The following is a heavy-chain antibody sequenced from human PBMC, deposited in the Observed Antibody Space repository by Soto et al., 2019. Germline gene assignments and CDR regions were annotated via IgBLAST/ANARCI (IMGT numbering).Heavy chain of an antibody. Sequence: GGSLRLSCAASGFTFSSYWMSWVRQAPGKGLERVARIKQDGSEKSYMDSVMGRVTISRDNAKNSLYLQMNSLRAEDTAVDYCARGQGSSGPDDFDIWGQGTMVTVSS. CDR3: ARGQGSSGPDDFDI. J-gene: IGHJ3*02. CDR2: IKQDGSEK. V-gene: IGHV3-7*01. D-gene: IGHD3-22*01. CDR1: GFTFSSYW.